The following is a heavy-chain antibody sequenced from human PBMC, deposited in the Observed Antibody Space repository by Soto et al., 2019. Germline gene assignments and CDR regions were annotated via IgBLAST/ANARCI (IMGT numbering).Heavy chain of an antibody. CDR1: GFPFSSYW. J-gene: IGHJ4*02. Sequence: EVQLVESGGDLVQRGGSLRLSCAASGFPFSSYWMHWVRHTPGKGLDWVARISGDGVTTYYADSVTGRFTVSRDNAKNTLCLQISGLRAEETAVYYCAREYYGLLTGYYTDYWGQGTLVSVSS. V-gene: IGHV3-74*01. CDR3: AREYYGLLTGYYTDY. CDR2: ISGDGVTT. D-gene: IGHD3-9*01.